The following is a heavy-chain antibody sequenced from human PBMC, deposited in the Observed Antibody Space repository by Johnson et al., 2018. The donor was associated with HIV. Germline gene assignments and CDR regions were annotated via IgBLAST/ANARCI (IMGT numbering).Heavy chain of an antibody. CDR3: ARVIGYDSSRKAFDI. Sequence: VQLVESGGGLVQPGRSLRLSCAASGFTFDDYAMHWVRQAPGKGLEWVSGISWNSGSIGYADSVKGRFTISRDNAKNSLYLQMNSLRAEDTALYYCARVIGYDSSRKAFDIWGRGTMVTVSS. CDR1: GFTFDDYA. V-gene: IGHV3-9*01. J-gene: IGHJ3*02. CDR2: ISWNSGSI. D-gene: IGHD3-22*01.